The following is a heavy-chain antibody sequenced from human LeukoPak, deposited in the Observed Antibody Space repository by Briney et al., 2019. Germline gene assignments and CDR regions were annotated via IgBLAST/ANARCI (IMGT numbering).Heavy chain of an antibody. CDR3: ARDQGEELIAGAQLGDY. Sequence: PGGSLRLSCAVSGISFSGYAMSWVRQAPGKGLEWVSYISSRSSAIYYADSVKGRFTISRDNAKNALYLQMNSLRDEDTAAYYCARDQGEELIAGAQLGDYWGQGTLVTVSS. D-gene: IGHD6-13*01. CDR1: GISFSGYA. CDR2: ISSRSSAI. V-gene: IGHV3-48*02. J-gene: IGHJ4*02.